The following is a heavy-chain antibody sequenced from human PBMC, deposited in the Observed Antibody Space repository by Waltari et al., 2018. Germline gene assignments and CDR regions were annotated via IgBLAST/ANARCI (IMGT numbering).Heavy chain of an antibody. CDR2: IHPNSGGT. V-gene: IGHV1-2*02. D-gene: IGHD1-26*01. CDR1: GYAFTSYY. Sequence: QVQLVQSGAEVKKPGASVKVSCKTSGYAFTSYYMHWVRQAPGQGLEWMGWIHPNSGGTNYEQKYQGRITMTRDTSISTVYMELSRLISNDTAVYYCARSYQSGSYSDYWGQGTPVTVSS. J-gene: IGHJ4*02. CDR3: ARSYQSGSYSDY.